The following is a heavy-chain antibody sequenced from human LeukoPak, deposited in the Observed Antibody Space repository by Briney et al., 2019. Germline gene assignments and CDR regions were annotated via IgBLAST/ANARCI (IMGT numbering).Heavy chain of an antibody. Sequence: PGRSLRLSCAASGFTFGSYGMHWVRQAPGKGLEWVAFISYDGNNQYYADSVKGRFTISRDNPQNTLFLQMNSLRAEDTAVYYCAKDRDPLWFGDLWDASDIWGQGTMVTVSS. J-gene: IGHJ3*02. CDR1: GFTFGSYG. D-gene: IGHD3-10*01. CDR2: ISYDGNNQ. CDR3: AKDRDPLWFGDLWDASDI. V-gene: IGHV3-30*18.